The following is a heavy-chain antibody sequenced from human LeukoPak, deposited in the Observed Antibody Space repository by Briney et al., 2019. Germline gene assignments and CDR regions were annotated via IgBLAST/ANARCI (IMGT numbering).Heavy chain of an antibody. Sequence: SVKVSCKASGGTFSSYTISWVRQAPGQGLEWMGRIIPILGIANYAQKFQGRVAITADKSTSTAYMELSSLRSEDTAVYYCATLLNCSSTSCSNRGQGTLVTVSS. V-gene: IGHV1-69*02. D-gene: IGHD2-2*01. J-gene: IGHJ4*02. CDR1: GGTFSSYT. CDR2: IIPILGIA. CDR3: ATLLNCSSTSCSN.